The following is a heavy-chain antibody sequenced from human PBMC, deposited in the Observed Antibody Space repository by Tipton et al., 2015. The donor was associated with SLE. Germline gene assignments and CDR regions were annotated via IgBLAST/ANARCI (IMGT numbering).Heavy chain of an antibody. CDR2: IYYSGST. CDR3: ARERGSWREDAFDI. Sequence: TLSLPCTVSGGSISSSRYYWGWIRQPPGKGLEWIGYIYYSGSTNYNPSLKSRVTISVDTSKNQFSLKLSSVTAADTAVYYCARERGSWREDAFDIWGQGTMVTVSS. D-gene: IGHD2-15*01. J-gene: IGHJ3*02. V-gene: IGHV4-61*05. CDR1: GGSISSSRYY.